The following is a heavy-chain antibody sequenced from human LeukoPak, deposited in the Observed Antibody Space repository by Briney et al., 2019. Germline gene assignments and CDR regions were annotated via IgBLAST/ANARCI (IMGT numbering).Heavy chain of an antibody. CDR1: GFTFSDYW. J-gene: IGHJ4*02. D-gene: IGHD3-22*01. CDR3: AAYSSGYVRSSY. CDR2: IKQDGSEK. V-gene: IGHV3-7*01. Sequence: GGSLRLSCAASGFTFSDYWMSWVRQAPRKGLEWVANIKQDGSEKFYVDSVKGRFSLSRDNAKNSLYLQMNSLRAEDTAVYYCAAYSSGYVRSSYWGQGTLVTVSS.